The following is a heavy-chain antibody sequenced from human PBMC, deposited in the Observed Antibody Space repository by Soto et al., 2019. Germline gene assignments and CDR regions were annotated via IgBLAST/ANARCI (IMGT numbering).Heavy chain of an antibody. CDR2: IYYSGST. V-gene: IGHV4-31*03. Sequence: SETLSLTCTVSGGSISSGGYYWSWIRQHPGKGLEWIGYIYYSGSTYYNPSLKSRVTISVDTSKNQFSLKLSSVTAADTAVYYCAGTYYYDSSLDYWGQGTLVTVSS. D-gene: IGHD3-22*01. CDR3: AGTYYYDSSLDY. CDR1: GGSISSGGYY. J-gene: IGHJ4*02.